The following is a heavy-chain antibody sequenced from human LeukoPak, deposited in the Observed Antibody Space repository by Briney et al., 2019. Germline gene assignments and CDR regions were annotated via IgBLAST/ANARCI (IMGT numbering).Heavy chain of an antibody. CDR2: IYYSGST. Sequence: SQTLSLTCTVSGGSISSGDYYWSWIRQPPGKGLEWIGYIYYSGSTYYNPSLKSRVTISVDTSKNQFSLKLSSVTAADTAVYYCARLIVGATAPVDYWGQGTLVTVSP. CDR1: GGSISSGDYY. J-gene: IGHJ4*02. CDR3: ARLIVGATAPVDY. D-gene: IGHD1-26*01. V-gene: IGHV4-30-4*08.